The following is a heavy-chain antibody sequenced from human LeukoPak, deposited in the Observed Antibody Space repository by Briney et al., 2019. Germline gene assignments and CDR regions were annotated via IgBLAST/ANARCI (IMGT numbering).Heavy chain of an antibody. V-gene: IGHV3-23*01. CDR1: GLTFSSYG. CDR3: AKNGDRGAYCSGGTCYPYYYYYMDV. D-gene: IGHD2-15*01. J-gene: IGHJ6*03. Sequence: KPGGSLRLSCAASGLTFSSYGMSWVRQAPGRGLEWVSAISTTGGTTYYADSVRGRFTISRDNSRNTLYLQMNSLRAEDTAIYYCAKNGDRGAYCSGGTCYPYYYYYMDVWGKGTTVTISS. CDR2: ISTTGGTT.